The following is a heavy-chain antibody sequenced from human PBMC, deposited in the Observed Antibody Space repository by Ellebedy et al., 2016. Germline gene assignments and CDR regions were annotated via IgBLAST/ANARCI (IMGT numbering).Heavy chain of an antibody. D-gene: IGHD4/OR15-4a*01. J-gene: IGHJ3*02. CDR3: GREIASHNSANLGSVDI. V-gene: IGHV3-74*01. Sequence: HTGGSLRLSCATSGFTFSSYWMHWVRQAPGKGLVWLSNIAHDGSHSNYADSVKGRFTVSRDNAKNTVYLHINNMRVDDTAVYFCGREIASHNSANLGSVDIWGQGAMVTVSP. CDR2: IAHDGSHS. CDR1: GFTFSSYW.